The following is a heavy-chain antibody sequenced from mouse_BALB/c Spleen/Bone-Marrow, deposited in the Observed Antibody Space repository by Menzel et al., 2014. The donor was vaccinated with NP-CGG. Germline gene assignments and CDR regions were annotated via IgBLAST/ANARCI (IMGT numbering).Heavy chain of an antibody. CDR3: ARSQDYYGNYFDY. CDR2: INSNGGST. J-gene: IGHJ2*01. D-gene: IGHD2-1*01. Sequence: EVQLVESGGGLVQPGGSLKLSCAASGFTFSSYGMSWVRQTPDKRLELVATINSNGGSTYYPDSVKGRFTISRDNAKNTLYLQMSSLKSEDTAMYYCARSQDYYGNYFDYWGQGTTLTVSS. V-gene: IGHV5-6-3*01. CDR1: GFTFSSYG.